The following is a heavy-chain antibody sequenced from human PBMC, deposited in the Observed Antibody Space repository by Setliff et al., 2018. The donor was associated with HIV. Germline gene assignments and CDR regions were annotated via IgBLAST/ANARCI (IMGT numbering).Heavy chain of an antibody. CDR3: ARSCRSSGYCHFDY. J-gene: IGHJ4*02. V-gene: IGHV1-2*06. CDR2: ISPNNFNT. Sequence: ASVKVSCKTSGYTFDGHYLHWVRQAPGQGLEWMGRISPNNFNTQYAKNFQGRVTMTWDTSTNTGYMEVYRLRSDDTAVYFCARSCRSSGYCHFDYWGQGTLVTVSS. D-gene: IGHD3-22*01. CDR1: GYTFDGHY.